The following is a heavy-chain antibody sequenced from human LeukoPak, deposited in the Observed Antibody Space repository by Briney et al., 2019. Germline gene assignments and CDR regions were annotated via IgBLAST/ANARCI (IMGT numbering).Heavy chain of an antibody. CDR3: ARRVMTTYWFDP. Sequence: PSENLSLTCAVYGGSFSGYYWSWIRQPPGKGLEWIGEINHSGSTDYNPSLKSRVTISVDTSKNQFSLKLSSVTAADTAVYYCARRVMTTYWFDPWGQGALVTVSS. CDR2: INHSGST. CDR1: GGSFSGYY. V-gene: IGHV4-34*01. D-gene: IGHD4-17*01. J-gene: IGHJ5*02.